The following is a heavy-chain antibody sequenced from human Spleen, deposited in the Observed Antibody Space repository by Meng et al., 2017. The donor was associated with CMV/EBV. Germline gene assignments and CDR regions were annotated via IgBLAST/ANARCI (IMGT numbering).Heavy chain of an antibody. D-gene: IGHD3-10*01. J-gene: IGHJ6*02. V-gene: IGHV1-2*02. CDR1: GYTFIGYY. CDR3: ARSHVPGSPGDLGGMDV. Sequence: ASVKVSCKASGYTFIGYYIHWVRQAPGQGLEWMGWINPNPNTGGTINAQKFQGRVTMTRDMSTNTGYMELSRLRSDDTAVYYCARSHVPGSPGDLGGMDVWGQGTTVTVSS. CDR2: INPNPNTGGT.